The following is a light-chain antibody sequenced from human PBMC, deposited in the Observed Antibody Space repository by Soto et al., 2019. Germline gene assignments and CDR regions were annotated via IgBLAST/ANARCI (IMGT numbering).Light chain of an antibody. J-gene: IGKJ5*01. CDR2: GAS. CDR1: QSVSSSY. CDR3: QQYGSSPLA. Sequence: EVVLTQSPATLSLTHGERATLSCRASQSVSSSYLAWYQQKPGQAPRLLIYGASSRATGIPDRFSGSGSGTDFTLTISRLEPEDFAVYYCQQYGSSPLAFGQGTRLEIK. V-gene: IGKV3-20*01.